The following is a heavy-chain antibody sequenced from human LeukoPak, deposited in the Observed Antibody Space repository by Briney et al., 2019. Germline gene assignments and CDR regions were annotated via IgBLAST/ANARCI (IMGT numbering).Heavy chain of an antibody. CDR1: GFTFDDYA. CDR3: AKAEGDYYGMDV. Sequence: GGSLRLSCAASGFTFDDYAMHWVRQAPGKGLEWVSGISWNSGSIGYADSVKGRFTISRDNVKHSLYLQMNSLRGEDTALYYCAKAEGDYYGMDVRGQGTTVTVSS. J-gene: IGHJ6*02. CDR2: ISWNSGSI. V-gene: IGHV3-9*01.